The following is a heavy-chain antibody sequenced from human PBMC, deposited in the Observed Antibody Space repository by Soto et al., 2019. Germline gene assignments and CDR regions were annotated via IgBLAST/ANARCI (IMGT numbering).Heavy chain of an antibody. V-gene: IGHV1-18*01. Sequence: QVQLVQSGAEVKKPGASVKVSCKASGYTFTSYGISWVRQAPGQGPEWMGWISTNNGNTNYAQKIRGRVTMTTDTSTSTAYMELRSLRSDDTAVYYCARHISSWPFDYWGQGTLVTVSS. CDR2: ISTNNGNT. CDR3: ARHISSWPFDY. D-gene: IGHD6-13*01. CDR1: GYTFTSYG. J-gene: IGHJ4*02.